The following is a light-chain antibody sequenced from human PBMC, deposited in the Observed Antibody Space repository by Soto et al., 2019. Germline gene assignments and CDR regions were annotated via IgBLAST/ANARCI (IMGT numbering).Light chain of an antibody. Sequence: QSVLTQPPSVSGTPGQRVTISCSGSSSNIGRNTVNWYQQLPRTAPKLLIYANNQRPSGVPDRFSGSKSGTSASLAFSGLQSEDEADYYCSTWDDSLNGHVVFGGGTKLTVL. J-gene: IGLJ2*01. CDR1: SSNIGRNT. V-gene: IGLV1-44*01. CDR3: STWDDSLNGHVV. CDR2: ANN.